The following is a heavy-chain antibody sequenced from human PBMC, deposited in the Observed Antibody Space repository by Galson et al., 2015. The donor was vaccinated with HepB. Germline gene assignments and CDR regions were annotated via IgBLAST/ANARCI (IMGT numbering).Heavy chain of an antibody. CDR3: AKEGYDSREYRLFPIAY. CDR1: GFPFNSYG. J-gene: IGHJ4*02. CDR2: IRDDGSQI. D-gene: IGHD3-22*01. Sequence: SLRLSCAASGFPFNSYGMYWVRQAPGKGLEWVASIRDDGSQIHYGDSVKGRFTVSRDNSKNTLSLEMNNLRPEDTAVYYCAKEGYDSREYRLFPIAYWGQGTLVTVSS. V-gene: IGHV3-30*02.